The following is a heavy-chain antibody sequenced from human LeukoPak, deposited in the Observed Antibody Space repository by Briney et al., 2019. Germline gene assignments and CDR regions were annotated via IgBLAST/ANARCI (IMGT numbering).Heavy chain of an antibody. CDR3: ARDAGTTEYYFDY. V-gene: IGHV4-4*02. CDR2: IYHSGST. D-gene: IGHD1-7*01. CDR1: GGSISSSNW. J-gene: IGHJ4*02. Sequence: PSGTLSLTCAVSGGSISSSNWWSWVRQPPGKGLEWIGEIYHSGSTNYNPSLKSRATISVDKSKNQFSLKLSSVTAADTAVYYCARDAGTTEYYFDYWGQGTLVTVSS.